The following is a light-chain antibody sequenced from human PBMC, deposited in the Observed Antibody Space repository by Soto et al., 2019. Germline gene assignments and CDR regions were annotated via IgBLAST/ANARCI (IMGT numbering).Light chain of an antibody. CDR2: EVT. Sequence: QSALTQPPSASGSPGQSVTISCTGTSSDVGAYIFVSWYQQHPGKAPKLIIYEVTERPSGVSNRFSGSKFGNTASLTISGLLPEDEADYYCCSYGGSSALPYVFGTGTKLTVL. CDR1: SSDVGAYIF. V-gene: IGLV2-23*02. CDR3: CSYGGSSALPYV. J-gene: IGLJ1*01.